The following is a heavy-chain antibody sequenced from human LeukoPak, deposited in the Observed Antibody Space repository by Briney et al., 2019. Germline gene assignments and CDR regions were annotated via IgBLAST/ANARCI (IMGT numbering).Heavy chain of an antibody. J-gene: IGHJ4*02. CDR3: AKDDYGDYGSGY. Sequence: QSGGSLRLSCAASGFTFSSYAMSWVRQAPGKGLERVSAISGSGGSTYYADSVKGRFTISRDNSKNTLYLQMNSLRAEDTAVYYCAKDDYGDYGSGYWGQGTLVTVSS. D-gene: IGHD4-17*01. V-gene: IGHV3-23*01. CDR1: GFTFSSYA. CDR2: ISGSGGST.